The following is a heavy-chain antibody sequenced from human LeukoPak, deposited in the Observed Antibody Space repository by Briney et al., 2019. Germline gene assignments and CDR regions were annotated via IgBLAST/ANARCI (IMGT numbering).Heavy chain of an antibody. V-gene: IGHV4-59*08. CDR2: IYYSGST. D-gene: IGHD6-13*01. CDR3: ARARASSSSWYYFDY. Sequence: SETLSLTCTVSGGSISSYYWSWIRQPPGKGLEWIGYIYYSGSTNYNPSLKSRVTFLVDTSKNQFSLKVNSVTAADTAVYHCARARASSSSWYYFDYWGQGTLVTVSS. J-gene: IGHJ4*02. CDR1: GGSISSYY.